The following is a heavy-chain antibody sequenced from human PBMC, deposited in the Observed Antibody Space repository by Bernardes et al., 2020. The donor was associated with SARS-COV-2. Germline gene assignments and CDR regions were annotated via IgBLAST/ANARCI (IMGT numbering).Heavy chain of an antibody. V-gene: IGHV1-69*04. J-gene: IGHJ4*03. D-gene: IGHD1-26*01. CDR1: GGTFSSYA. Sequence: SVKVSCKASGGTFSSYAISWVRQAPGQGLEWMGRIIPILGIANYAQKFQGRVTITADKSTSTAYMELSSLRSEDTAVYYCASQAGATRGGYFDYWGQGTTVTVSS. CDR2: IIPILGIA. CDR3: ASQAGATRGGYFDY.